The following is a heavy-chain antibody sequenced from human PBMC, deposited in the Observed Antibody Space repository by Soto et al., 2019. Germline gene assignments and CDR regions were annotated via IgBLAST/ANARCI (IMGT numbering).Heavy chain of an antibody. J-gene: IGHJ5*02. V-gene: IGHV3-33*01. D-gene: IGHD3-10*01. CDR1: GFTFSSYG. CDR2: IWYDGSNK. CDR3: ARDKFESYNWFDP. Sequence: GGSLRLSCAASGFTFSSYGMHWVRQAPGKGLEWVAVIWYDGSNKYYADSVKGRFTISRDNSKNTLYLQMNSLRAEDTAVYYCARDKFESYNWFDPWGQGTLVTVSS.